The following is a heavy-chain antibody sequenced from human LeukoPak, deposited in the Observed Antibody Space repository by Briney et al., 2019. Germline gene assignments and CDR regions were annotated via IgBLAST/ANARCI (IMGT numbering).Heavy chain of an antibody. CDR1: GGSFSGYY. CDR3: ARASSSSDAFDI. Sequence: SETLSLTCAVYGGSFSGYYWSWIRQPPGKGLEWIGYIYYSGSTNYNPSLKSRVTISVDTSKNQFSLKLSSVTAADTAVYYCARASSSSDAFDIWGQGTMVTVSS. V-gene: IGHV4-59*01. CDR2: IYYSGST. J-gene: IGHJ3*02. D-gene: IGHD6-6*01.